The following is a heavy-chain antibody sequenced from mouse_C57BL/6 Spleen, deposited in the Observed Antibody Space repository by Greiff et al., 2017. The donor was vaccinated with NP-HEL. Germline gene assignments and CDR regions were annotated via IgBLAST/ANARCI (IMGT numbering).Heavy chain of an antibody. J-gene: IGHJ1*03. CDR1: GFNIKNTY. V-gene: IGHV14-3*01. Sequence: VHVKQSVAELVRPGASVKLSCTASGFNIKNTYMHWVKQRPEQGLEWIGRIDPANGNTKYAPKFQGKATITADTSSNTAYLQLSSLTSEDTAIYYCARSYDSNFWYFDVWGTGTTVTVSS. CDR2: IDPANGNT. CDR3: ARSYDSNFWYFDV. D-gene: IGHD2-5*01.